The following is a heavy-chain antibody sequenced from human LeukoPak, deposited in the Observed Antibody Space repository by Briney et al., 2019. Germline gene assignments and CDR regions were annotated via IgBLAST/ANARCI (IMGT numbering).Heavy chain of an antibody. J-gene: IGHJ4*02. CDR3: AREGPYSGSSRSRFDY. CDR1: GYSFTNYC. V-gene: IGHV1-46*01. D-gene: IGHD6-6*01. Sequence: ASLTVSCTASGYSFTNYCIYWVRHAPGQGLEWTGIINPSGGSTTYAQTSQGRGTMTTDTTTSTLYMELRSLRSEDTAVYYCAREGPYSGSSRSRFDYWGEGTLVPVPT. CDR2: INPSGGST.